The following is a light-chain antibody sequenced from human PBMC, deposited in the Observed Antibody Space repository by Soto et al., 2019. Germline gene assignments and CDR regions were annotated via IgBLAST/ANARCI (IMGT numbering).Light chain of an antibody. J-gene: IGLJ1*01. CDR1: KLGDKY. V-gene: IGLV3-1*01. Sequence: YELTQPPSVSVSPGQTASITCSGDKLGDKYACWYQQKPGQSPVLVIYQDSKRPSGIPERFSGSNSGNTATLTISGTQAMDEADYYCQAWDSSTFYVFGTGTKVTVL. CDR3: QAWDSSTFYV. CDR2: QDS.